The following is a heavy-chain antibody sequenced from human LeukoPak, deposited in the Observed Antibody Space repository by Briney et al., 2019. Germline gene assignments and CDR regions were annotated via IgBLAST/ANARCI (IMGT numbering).Heavy chain of an antibody. D-gene: IGHD3-22*01. CDR3: ARNTDTSGSGDY. J-gene: IGHJ4*02. CDR1: GFAVSRNY. CDR2: IYSGGTT. Sequence: GGSLRLSCAASGFAVSRNYMTWVRQAPGKGLECVSIIYSGGTTYYADSVKGRFTISRDNSKNTLYLQMNSLRAEDTAVYYCARNTDTSGSGDYWGQGTLVTVSS. V-gene: IGHV3-53*01.